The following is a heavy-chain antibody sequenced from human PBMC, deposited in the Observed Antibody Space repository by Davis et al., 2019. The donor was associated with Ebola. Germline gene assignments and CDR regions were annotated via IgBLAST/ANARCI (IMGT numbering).Heavy chain of an antibody. CDR1: GFTFSSYG. D-gene: IGHD6-19*01. Sequence: GESLKISCAASGFTFSSYGMHWVRQAPGKGLVWVSFIKSDGSSTRYADSVKGRFTISRDNAKNTLYLQMNSLRPEDTAVYYCARDIAVAGTIGFDYWGQGTLVTVSS. CDR2: IKSDGSST. CDR3: ARDIAVAGTIGFDY. J-gene: IGHJ4*02. V-gene: IGHV3-74*01.